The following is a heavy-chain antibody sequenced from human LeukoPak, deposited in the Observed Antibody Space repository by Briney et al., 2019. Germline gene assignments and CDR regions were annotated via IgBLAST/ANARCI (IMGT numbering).Heavy chain of an antibody. Sequence: SETLSLTCTVSRDFISSYYWSWIRLPPGKGLEWIGQIYYSGSTDYNPSLERRVTMSMDTSKNQVSLKLSSVTAADTAVYYCARGSYYYDTSGYYGAEYFHHWGQGTLVTVSS. J-gene: IGHJ1*01. CDR2: IYYSGST. D-gene: IGHD3-22*01. CDR1: RDFISSYY. V-gene: IGHV4-59*01. CDR3: ARGSYYYDTSGYYGAEYFHH.